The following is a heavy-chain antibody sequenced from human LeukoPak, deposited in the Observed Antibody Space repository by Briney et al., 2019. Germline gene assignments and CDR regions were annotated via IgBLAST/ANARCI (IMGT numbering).Heavy chain of an antibody. CDR1: GFFFRSCW. D-gene: IGHD6-19*01. CDR3: ARGRGSSGWYRAGSEFDY. CDR2: INQIGDEN. Sequence: GGSLTLSCAASGFFFRSCWMGWVRQAPVKGLEWVSSINQIGDENYYVGSVKGRFTISSDNAKNSLYLQMNSLRAEDTAVYYGARGRGSSGWYRAGSEFDYWGQGTLVTVSS. J-gene: IGHJ4*02. V-gene: IGHV3-7*03.